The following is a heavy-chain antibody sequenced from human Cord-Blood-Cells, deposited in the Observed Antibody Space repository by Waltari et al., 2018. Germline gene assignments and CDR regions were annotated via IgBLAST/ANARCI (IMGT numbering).Heavy chain of an antibody. Sequence: QLQLQESGPGLVKPSATLSLTCTVSGGSISSSSYYWGWFRPHPGEGLAWIGSIYYSGSTYYNPSLKSRVTISVDTSKNQSSLQLSSGTAADTAVYYCARGSGSYYYYYYYGMDVWGQGTTVTVSS. J-gene: IGHJ6*02. V-gene: IGHV4-39*01. CDR2: IYYSGST. CDR1: GGSISSSSYY. CDR3: ARGSGSYYYYYYYGMDV. D-gene: IGHD1-26*01.